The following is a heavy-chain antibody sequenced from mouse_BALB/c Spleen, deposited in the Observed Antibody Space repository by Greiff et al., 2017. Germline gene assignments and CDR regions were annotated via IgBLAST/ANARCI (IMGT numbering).Heavy chain of an antibody. V-gene: IGHV5-6*01. CDR2: ISSGGSYT. D-gene: IGHD2-12*01. CDR3: AREGIRRGFAY. CDR1: GFTFSSYG. J-gene: IGHJ3*01. Sequence: EVMLVESGGDLVKPGGSMKLSCAASGFTFSSYGMSWVRQTPDKRLEWVATISSGGSYTYYPDSVKGRFTISRDNARNILYLQMSSLRSEDTAMYYCAREGIRRGFAYWGQGTLVTVSA.